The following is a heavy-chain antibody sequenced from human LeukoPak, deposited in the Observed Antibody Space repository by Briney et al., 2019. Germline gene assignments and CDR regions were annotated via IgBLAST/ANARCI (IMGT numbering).Heavy chain of an antibody. CDR1: GGSVSSDIYF. CDR2: IYYSGST. CDR3: ARGQRRLQDY. Sequence: SETLSLTCTVSGGSVSSDIYFWTWIRQPPGKGLEWIGYIYYSGSTNYNPSLKSRVTISLDTSKSQISLKLSPVTAADTAVYYCARGQRRLQDYWGQGTLVTVSS. V-gene: IGHV4-61*01. J-gene: IGHJ4*02.